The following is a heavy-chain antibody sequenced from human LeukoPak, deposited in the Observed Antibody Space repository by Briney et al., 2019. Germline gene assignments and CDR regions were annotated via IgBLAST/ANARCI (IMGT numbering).Heavy chain of an antibody. J-gene: IGHJ4*02. D-gene: IGHD2-21*02. V-gene: IGHV4-39*01. CDR1: GGSISSSSYY. CDR3: ARREGDSIDY. CDR2: IYYSGST. Sequence: SETLSLTCTVSGGSISSSSYYWGWIRQPPGKGLEWIGSIYYSGSTYYNPSLKSRVTISADTSKNQFSLKLSSVTAADTAVYYCARREGDSIDYWGQGTLVTVSS.